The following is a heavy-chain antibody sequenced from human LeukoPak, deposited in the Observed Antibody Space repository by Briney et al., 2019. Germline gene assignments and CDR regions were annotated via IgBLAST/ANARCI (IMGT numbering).Heavy chain of an antibody. CDR3: ITPLPYSAQ. D-gene: IGHD2-21*01. J-gene: IGHJ4*02. Sequence: GGSLRLSCAASGFIFSSYSMSWVRQAPGKGLEWVGRIKPKTDGETTEYAAPVKDRFSISRDDSKSMMYLRMNSLKTEDTAVYYCITPLPYSAQGGQGTLVTVSS. V-gene: IGHV3-15*01. CDR1: GFIFSSYS. CDR2: IKPKTDGETT.